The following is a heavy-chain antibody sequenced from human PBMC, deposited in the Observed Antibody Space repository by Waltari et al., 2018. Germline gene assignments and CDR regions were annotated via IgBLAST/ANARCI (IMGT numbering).Heavy chain of an antibody. CDR3: ARDPHSSGWYDY. V-gene: IGHV1-3*04. CDR2: ITTDSGKT. D-gene: IGHD6-19*01. CDR1: GYTFRGYA. Sequence: QVQLVQSGAEVKRPGASVKVSCEASGYTFRGYAMHWVRQAPGQSVECMGWITTDSGKTKYSEKLQGRVTITRDTSANTAYMELTSLRSEDTAVYYCARDPHSSGWYDYWGQGTLVTVSS. J-gene: IGHJ4*02.